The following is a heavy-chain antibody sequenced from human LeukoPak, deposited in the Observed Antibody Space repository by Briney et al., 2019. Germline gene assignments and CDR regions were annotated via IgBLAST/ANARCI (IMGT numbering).Heavy chain of an antibody. D-gene: IGHD5-18*01. J-gene: IGHJ4*02. CDR1: GYTFTGYY. Sequence: ASVKVSCKASGYTFTGYYMHWMRQAPGQGLEWMGWINPNSGGTNYAQKFQGRVTMTRDTSISTAYMELSRLRSDDTAVYYCARVVHSYGSNPPGYWGQGTLVTVSS. CDR2: INPNSGGT. V-gene: IGHV1-2*02. CDR3: ARVVHSYGSNPPGY.